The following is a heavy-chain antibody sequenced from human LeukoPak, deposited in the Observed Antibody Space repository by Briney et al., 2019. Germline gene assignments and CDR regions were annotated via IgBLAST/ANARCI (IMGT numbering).Heavy chain of an antibody. V-gene: IGHV3-30*18. J-gene: IGHJ4*02. Sequence: PGGSLRLSCAASGFTFSSYGMHWVRQAPGKGLEWVAVISYDGSNKYYADSVKGRFTIPRDNSKNTLYLQMNSLRAEDTAVYYCAKGTSGYSDYWGQGTLVTVSP. D-gene: IGHD2-2*01. CDR1: GFTFSSYG. CDR2: ISYDGSNK. CDR3: AKGTSGYSDY.